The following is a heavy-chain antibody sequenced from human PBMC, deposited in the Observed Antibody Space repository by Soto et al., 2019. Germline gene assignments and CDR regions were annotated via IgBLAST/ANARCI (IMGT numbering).Heavy chain of an antibody. CDR3: ARGRGDTAFGFLYYFDF. CDR1: GGSIRSSLDY. V-gene: IGHV4-39*01. D-gene: IGHD5-18*01. J-gene: IGHJ4*02. CDR2: ISDSGST. Sequence: QLQLQESGPGLVKPSETLSLTCTVSGGSIRSSLDYGAWIRQPPGKGLEWIGSISDSGSTYYNPSLQGRVTISVDTSKNSFSLNLGSVTAADTAVYYCARGRGDTAFGFLYYFDFWGQGTLVTVSS.